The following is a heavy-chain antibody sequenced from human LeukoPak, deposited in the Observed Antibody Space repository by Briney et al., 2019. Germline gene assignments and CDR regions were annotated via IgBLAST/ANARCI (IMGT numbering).Heavy chain of an antibody. J-gene: IGHJ4*02. CDR1: GFTFSSYG. V-gene: IGHV3-30*03. D-gene: IGHD1-26*01. Sequence: QPGGSLRLSCAASGFTFSSYGMHWVRQAPGKGLEWVAVISYDGSNKYYADSVKGRFTISRDNSKNTLYLQMNSLRVEDTAVYYCARGHPHGWELYLDYWGQGTLVTVSS. CDR3: ARGHPHGWELYLDY. CDR2: ISYDGSNK.